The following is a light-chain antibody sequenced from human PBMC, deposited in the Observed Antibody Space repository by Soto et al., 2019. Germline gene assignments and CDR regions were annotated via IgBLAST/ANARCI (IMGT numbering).Light chain of an antibody. CDR3: QHYGSPLT. CDR1: QSVRSSY. V-gene: IGKV3-20*01. Sequence: EIVLTQSPGTLSLSPGGRATLSYRASQSVRSSYLAWYQQRPGQAPRLLIFGASFRATGIPDRFSGSGSGTAFTLIIRSLELEVLAVYYCQHYGSPLTFGGGPKVE. CDR2: GAS. J-gene: IGKJ4*01.